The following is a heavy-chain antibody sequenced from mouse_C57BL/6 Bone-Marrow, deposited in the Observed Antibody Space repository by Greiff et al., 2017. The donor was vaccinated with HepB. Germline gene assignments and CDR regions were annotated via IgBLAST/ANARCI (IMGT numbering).Heavy chain of an antibody. CDR2: IYPRSGNT. J-gene: IGHJ3*01. V-gene: IGHV1-81*01. D-gene: IGHD3-2*02. CDR3: ARLDSSGYVRFAY. CDR1: GYTFTSYG. Sequence: LQESGAELARPGASVKLSCKASGYTFTSYGISWVKQRTGQGLEWIGEIYPRSGNTYYNEKFKGKATLTADKSSSTAYMELRSLTSEDSAVYFCARLDSSGYVRFAYWGQGTLVTVSA.